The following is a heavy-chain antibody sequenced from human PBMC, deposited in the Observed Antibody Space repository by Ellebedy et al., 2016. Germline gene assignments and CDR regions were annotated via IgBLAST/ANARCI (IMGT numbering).Heavy chain of an antibody. CDR2: IYSGGNT. J-gene: IGHJ4*02. CDR3: AKDMQLSH. CDR1: GFNVSSKY. Sequence: GESLKISXAASGFNVSSKYMSWVRQTPGKGLEWVSVIYSGGNTYYADSVKGRFTTSRDNSKNTVYLQVNSLRAEDTAVYYCAKDMQLSHWGQGTLVTVSS. V-gene: IGHV3-53*01. D-gene: IGHD5-18*01.